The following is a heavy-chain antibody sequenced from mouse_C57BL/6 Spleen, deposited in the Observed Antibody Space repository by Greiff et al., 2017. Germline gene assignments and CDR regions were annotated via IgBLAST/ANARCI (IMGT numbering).Heavy chain of an antibody. J-gene: IGHJ3*01. CDR1: GFTFSSYT. CDR2: ISGGGGNT. D-gene: IGHD3-2*02. Sequence: EVQGVESGGGLVKPGGSLKLSCAASGFTFSSYTMSWVRQTPEKRLEWVATISGGGGNTYYPDSVKGRFTISRDNAKNTLYLRMSSLRSEDTALYYCARHAAAQAPWFAYWGQGTLVTVSA. V-gene: IGHV5-9*01. CDR3: ARHAAAQAPWFAY.